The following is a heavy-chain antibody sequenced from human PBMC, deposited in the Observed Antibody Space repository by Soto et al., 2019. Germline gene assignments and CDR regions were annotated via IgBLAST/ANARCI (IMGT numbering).Heavy chain of an antibody. CDR3: ASIIRPKNWFDP. J-gene: IGHJ5*02. CDR2: IIPIFGTA. V-gene: IGHV1-69*13. Sequence: ASVKVSCKASGGTLSSYAISWVRQAPGQGLEWMGGIIPIFGTANYAQKFQGRVTTTADASTSTAYMELSSLRSEDTAVYYCASIIRPKNWFDPWGQGTLVTVSS. CDR1: GGTLSSYA.